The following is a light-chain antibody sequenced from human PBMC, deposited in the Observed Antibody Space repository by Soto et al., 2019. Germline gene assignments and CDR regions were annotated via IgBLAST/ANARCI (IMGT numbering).Light chain of an antibody. CDR2: AAS. CDR3: QKYNSAPLT. CDR1: QGIRNY. V-gene: IGKV1-27*01. Sequence: DIQMTQSPSSLSAFVGDRVTITCRASQGIRNYLAWYQQKPGKVPKLLIYAASTLQSGVPSRFSGSGSGTEFTLTISSLQPEDVATYYCQKYNSAPLTFGQGTKVEIK. J-gene: IGKJ1*01.